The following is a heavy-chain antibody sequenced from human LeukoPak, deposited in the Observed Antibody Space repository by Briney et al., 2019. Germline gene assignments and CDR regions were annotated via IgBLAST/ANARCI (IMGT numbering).Heavy chain of an antibody. CDR3: ARAVRRITMVRGVTWFDY. V-gene: IGHV4-39*01. CDR2: MYYRGST. J-gene: IGHJ4*02. Sequence: PSETLSLTCTVSGASISSTDYYWGWIRQPPGKGLEWIGSMYYRGSTYYNPSLKSRVTISVDTSENQLSLKLSSVTAADTAVYYCARAVRRITMVRGVTWFDYWGQGTLVTVSS. D-gene: IGHD3-10*01. CDR1: GASISSTDYY.